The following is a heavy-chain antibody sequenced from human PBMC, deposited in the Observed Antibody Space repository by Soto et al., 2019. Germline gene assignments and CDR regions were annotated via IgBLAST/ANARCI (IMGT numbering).Heavy chain of an antibody. Sequence: GGSLILSCAASGFTFSRYSMNGVRQAPGKGLEWVSYISSSSSTIYYADSVKGRFTISRDNAKNSLYLQMNSLRAEDTAVYYCARHPERIAQIGWFDPWGQGTLVTVSS. V-gene: IGHV3-48*01. CDR3: ARHPERIAQIGWFDP. CDR1: GFTFSRYS. D-gene: IGHD6-13*01. CDR2: ISSSSSTI. J-gene: IGHJ5*02.